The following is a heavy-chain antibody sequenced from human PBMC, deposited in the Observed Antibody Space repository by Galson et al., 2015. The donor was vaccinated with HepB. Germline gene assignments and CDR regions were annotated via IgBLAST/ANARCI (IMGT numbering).Heavy chain of an antibody. CDR2: ISGSGGST. J-gene: IGHJ6*03. CDR3: AKCPGSSWFYYYYYMDV. CDR1: GFTFSSYA. V-gene: IGHV3-23*01. D-gene: IGHD6-13*01. Sequence: SLRLSCAASGFTFSSYAMSWVRQAPGKGLEWVSAISGSGGSTYYADSVKGRFTISRDNSKNTLYLQMNSLRAEDTAVYYCAKCPGSSWFYYYYYMDVWGKGTTVTVSS.